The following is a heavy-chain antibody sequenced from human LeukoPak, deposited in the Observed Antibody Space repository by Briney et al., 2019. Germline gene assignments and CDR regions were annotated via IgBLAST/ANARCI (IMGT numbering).Heavy chain of an antibody. CDR1: GFTFSSYE. J-gene: IGHJ5*02. CDR3: ARGSEQLYNWFDP. V-gene: IGHV3-48*03. CDR2: ISSSGSTI. D-gene: IGHD6-6*01. Sequence: PGGSLRLSCVASGFTFSSYEMNWVRQAPGKGLEWGSYISSSGSTIYYADSLKGRFTISRDNAKNSLHLQMNSLRAEDTAVYYCARGSEQLYNWFDPWGQGTLVTVSA.